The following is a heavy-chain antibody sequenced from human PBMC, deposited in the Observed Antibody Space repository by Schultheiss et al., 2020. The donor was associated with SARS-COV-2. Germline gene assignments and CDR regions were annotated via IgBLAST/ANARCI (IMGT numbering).Heavy chain of an antibody. CDR3: ARASSIVVDH. CDR2: INHSGST. V-gene: IGHV4-59*01. J-gene: IGHJ4*02. Sequence: SETLSLTCTVSGGSISSYYWSWIRQPPGKGLEWIGEINHSGSTYYNPSLKSRVTISVDTSKNQFSLKLSSVTAADTAVYYCARASSIVVDHWGQGTLVTVSS. D-gene: IGHD2-15*01. CDR1: GGSISSYY.